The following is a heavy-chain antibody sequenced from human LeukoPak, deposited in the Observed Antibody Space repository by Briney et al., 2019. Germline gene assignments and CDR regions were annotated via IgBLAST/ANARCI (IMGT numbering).Heavy chain of an antibody. V-gene: IGHV3-53*01. Sequence: TGGSLRLSCAASGFTVSSNYMSWVRQAPGKGLEWVSVIYSGGSTNYADSLKGRFSISRDNSKNTLYLQMNSLTAEDTAVYYCVGEGRYWGQGTLVTVSS. D-gene: IGHD4-17*01. CDR2: IYSGGST. J-gene: IGHJ4*02. CDR1: GFTVSSNY. CDR3: VGEGRY.